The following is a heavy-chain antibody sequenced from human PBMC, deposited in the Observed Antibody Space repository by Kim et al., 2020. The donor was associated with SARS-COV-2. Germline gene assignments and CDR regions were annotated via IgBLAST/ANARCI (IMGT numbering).Heavy chain of an antibody. V-gene: IGHV1-18*01. Sequence: ASVKVSCKASGYSFTNYGITWVRQAPGQGLEWMGWISAYNGDTNYAQKFRGRVTMTTDTSTSTVYMELRTLRYDDTAVYYCARGGLYNESLDYWGLGTQV. CDR3: ARGGLYNESLDY. J-gene: IGHJ4*02. D-gene: IGHD1-1*01. CDR2: ISAYNGDT. CDR1: GYSFTNYG.